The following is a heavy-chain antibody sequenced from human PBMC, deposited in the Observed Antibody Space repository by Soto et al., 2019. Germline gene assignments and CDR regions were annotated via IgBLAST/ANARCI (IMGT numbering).Heavy chain of an antibody. D-gene: IGHD6-6*01. V-gene: IGHV1-2*02. J-gene: IGHJ5*02. CDR2: INPNSGGT. CDR3: AREGFEYSSSSGFNWFDP. CDR1: GYTFTGYY. Sequence: ASVKVSCKASGYTFTGYYIHWVRQAPGQGLEWMGWINPNSGGTNYAQKFQGRVTMTRDTSISTAYMELSRLRSDDTAVYYCAREGFEYSSSSGFNWFDPWGQGTLVTVSS.